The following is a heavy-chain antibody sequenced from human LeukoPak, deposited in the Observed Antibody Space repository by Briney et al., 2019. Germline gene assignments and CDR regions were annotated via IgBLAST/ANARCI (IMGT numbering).Heavy chain of an antibody. J-gene: IGHJ4*02. CDR3: ARLGYYFEY. CDR1: GGSFSGYY. Sequence: SETLSLTRAVYGGSFSGYYWSWIRQPPGKGLEWIGEINHSGSTNYNPSLKSRVTISVDTSKNQFSLKLSSVTAADTAVYYCARLGYYFEYWGQGTLVTVSS. V-gene: IGHV4-34*01. CDR2: INHSGST.